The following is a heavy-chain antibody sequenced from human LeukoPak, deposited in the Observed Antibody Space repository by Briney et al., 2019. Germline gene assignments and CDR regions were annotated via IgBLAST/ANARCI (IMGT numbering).Heavy chain of an antibody. Sequence: SETLSLTCTVSGGSISSYYWSWIRQSAGKGLEWIGRIYTSGSTDYNPSPKSRVTMSVDTSKNQFSLKLSSVTAADTAMYYCARNGGSGTYYDGRFDYWGQGTLVTVSS. J-gene: IGHJ4*02. CDR3: ARNGGSGTYYDGRFDY. CDR2: IYTSGST. D-gene: IGHD1-26*01. V-gene: IGHV4-4*07. CDR1: GGSISSYY.